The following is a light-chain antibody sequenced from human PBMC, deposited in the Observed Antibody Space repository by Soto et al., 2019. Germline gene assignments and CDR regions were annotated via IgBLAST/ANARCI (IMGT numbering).Light chain of an antibody. CDR2: DTS. CDR3: QPYNNWPLT. V-gene: IGKV3-15*01. Sequence: MSQSPATVSVSPGEGATLSCRASQGIGDTLAWYQHKPGQTPRLLIYDTSTRATGVPTRFSGSRSGAEFTLTINSLQSEDFAVYYCQPYNNWPLTFGGGTKVDIK. J-gene: IGKJ4*01. CDR1: QGIGDT.